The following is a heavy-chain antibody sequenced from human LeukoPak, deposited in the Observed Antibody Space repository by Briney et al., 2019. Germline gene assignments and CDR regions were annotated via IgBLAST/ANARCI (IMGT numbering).Heavy chain of an antibody. V-gene: IGHV3-48*04. Sequence: GGSLRLSCAASGFTFSSYSMNWVRQAPGKGLEWVSYISSSSSTIYYADSVKGRFTISRDNAKNSLYPQMNSLRAEDTAVYYCARGGLGYGSGYAFDIWGQGTMVTVSS. J-gene: IGHJ3*02. CDR3: ARGGLGYGSGYAFDI. D-gene: IGHD3-10*01. CDR1: GFTFSSYS. CDR2: ISSSSSTI.